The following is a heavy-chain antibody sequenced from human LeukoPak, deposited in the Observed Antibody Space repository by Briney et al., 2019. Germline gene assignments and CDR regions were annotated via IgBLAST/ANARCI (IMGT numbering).Heavy chain of an antibody. CDR1: GGSFSDYY. J-gene: IGHJ4*02. CDR3: ARGGGRYYVDY. CDR2: INHSGST. D-gene: IGHD1-26*01. V-gene: IGHV4-34*01. Sequence: SETLSLTCAVYGGSFSDYYWSWIRQPPGKGLEWIGEINHSGSTNYNPSLKSRLNISVDTSKNQFSLKVSSVTAADTAVYYCARGGGRYYVDYWGQGTLVTVSS.